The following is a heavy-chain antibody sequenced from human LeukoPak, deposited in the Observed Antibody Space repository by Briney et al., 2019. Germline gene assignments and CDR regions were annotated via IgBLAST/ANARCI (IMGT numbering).Heavy chain of an antibody. CDR3: ARGGYGNPYYYYYYYMDV. CDR1: GGSISSSSYY. CDR2: IYYSGST. D-gene: IGHD5-18*01. J-gene: IGHJ6*03. V-gene: IGHV4-39*07. Sequence: PSETLSLTCTVSGGSISSSSYYWGWIRQPPGKGLEWIGSIYYSGSTYYNPSLKSRVTISVDTSKNQFSLKLSSVTAADTAVYYCARGGYGNPYYYYYYYMDVWGKGTTVTVSS.